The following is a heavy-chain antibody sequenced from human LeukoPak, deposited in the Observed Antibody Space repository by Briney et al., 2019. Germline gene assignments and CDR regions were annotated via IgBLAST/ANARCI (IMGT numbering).Heavy chain of an antibody. J-gene: IGHJ4*02. D-gene: IGHD3-3*01. CDR2: ISSSGTYI. Sequence: KPGGSLRLSCAASGFTFSSYSMNWVRQAPGKGLEWVSSISSSGTYIYYADSVKGRFTISRDNAKNSLYLQMNSLRAEDTAVYYCARRPSYDGYWGQGTLVTVSS. V-gene: IGHV3-21*01. CDR3: ARRPSYDGY. CDR1: GFTFSSYS.